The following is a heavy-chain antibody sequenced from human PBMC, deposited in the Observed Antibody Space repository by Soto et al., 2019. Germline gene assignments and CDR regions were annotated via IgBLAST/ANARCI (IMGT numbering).Heavy chain of an antibody. CDR2: IYWDDDK. Sequence: QITLKESGPTLVKPTQTLTLTCTFSGFSLSTSGVGVGWIRQPPGKALEWLALIYWDDDKRYSPSLKSRLTITKDTAKNPVVLTMTNMDPVDTATYYCAHRSTVTSYWYFDLCGSGPLVTVSS. D-gene: IGHD4-17*01. V-gene: IGHV2-5*02. CDR3: AHRSTVTSYWYFDL. CDR1: GFSLSTSGVG. J-gene: IGHJ2*01.